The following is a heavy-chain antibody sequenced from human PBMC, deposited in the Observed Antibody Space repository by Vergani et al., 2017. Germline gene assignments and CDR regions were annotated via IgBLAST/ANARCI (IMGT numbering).Heavy chain of an antibody. CDR1: GWSFTSYH. CDR3: ARVNTETNGHLYYYYYMDV. J-gene: IGHJ6*03. D-gene: IGHD4-11*01. Sequence: QVQLQQWGGGLLKPSETLSLTCVVNGWSFTSYHWTWIRQSPGEELEWVGDIDHTGRPDYNPSLKSRLPMSVHKSRNQFSLTLNSVTATDTAIYFCARVNTETNGHLYYYYYMDVWGQGTAVTVS. CDR2: IDHTGRP. V-gene: IGHV4-34*01.